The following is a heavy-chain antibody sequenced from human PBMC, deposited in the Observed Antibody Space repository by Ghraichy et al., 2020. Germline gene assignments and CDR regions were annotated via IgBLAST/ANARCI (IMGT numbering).Heavy chain of an antibody. CDR3: ARDLLGATS. CDR2: INSDGSST. CDR1: GFTFSSYC. D-gene: IGHD1-26*01. J-gene: IGHJ4*02. Sequence: GGSLRLSCAASGFTFSSYCMYWVRQAPGKGLVYVSQINSDGSSTTYADSVKGRFTISRDNPKSTLYLQMASLRAEDSAVYYCARDLLGATSWGQGNLVTVSS. V-gene: IGHV3-74*01.